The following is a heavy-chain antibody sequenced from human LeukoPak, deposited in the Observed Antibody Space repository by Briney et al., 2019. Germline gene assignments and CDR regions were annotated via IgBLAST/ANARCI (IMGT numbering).Heavy chain of an antibody. Sequence: ASVKVSCKASGYTLTNYGVSWVRQAPGQGLEWMGWITVDNGNTHYAQNFQGRVTMTTDTSTSTVYMELRSLRSDDTAVYYCARGAGYDYVWKSYRYYDFWGQGTLVTVSS. D-gene: IGHD3-16*02. V-gene: IGHV1-18*01. CDR2: ITVDNGNT. J-gene: IGHJ4*02. CDR1: GYTLTNYG. CDR3: ARGAGYDYVWKSYRYYDF.